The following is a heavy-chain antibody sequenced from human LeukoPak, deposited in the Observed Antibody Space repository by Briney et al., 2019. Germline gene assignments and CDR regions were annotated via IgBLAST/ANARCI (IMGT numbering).Heavy chain of an antibody. J-gene: IGHJ4*02. CDR3: AREDSTSRYGYLNY. CDR1: GFTFSSYG. Sequence: PGRSLRLSCAASGFTFSSYGMHWVRQAPGKGLEWVSVIQYDGNEKYYADSVQGRFTISRDNSKNTLYLQMNSLRVEDTAVYYCAREDSTSRYGYLNYWGQGTLVTVSS. D-gene: IGHD6-13*01. V-gene: IGHV3-33*01. CDR2: IQYDGNEK.